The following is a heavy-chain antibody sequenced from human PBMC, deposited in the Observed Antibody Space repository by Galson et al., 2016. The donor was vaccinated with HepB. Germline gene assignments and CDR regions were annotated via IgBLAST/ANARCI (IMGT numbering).Heavy chain of an antibody. D-gene: IGHD1-26*01. CDR1: GFTFSTYS. CDR3: AVGWRELQSPFDY. V-gene: IGHV3-21*01. CDR2: ISASSIYK. Sequence: SLRLSCAASGFTFSTYSMNWVRQAPGKGLEWVSSISASSIYKDYADSVKGRFTIYRDNAKNSLSLQMNSLRAEDTAVYYCAVGWRELQSPFDYWGQGTQVTVSS. J-gene: IGHJ4*02.